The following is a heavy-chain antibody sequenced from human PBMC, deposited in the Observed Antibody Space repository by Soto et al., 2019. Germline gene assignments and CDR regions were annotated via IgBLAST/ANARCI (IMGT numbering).Heavy chain of an antibody. D-gene: IGHD3-3*01. CDR3: ARRDDYDFWSGYPGLSYYYYYMDV. CDR1: GGSISSYY. V-gene: IGHV4-59*08. Sequence: SETLSLTCTVSGGSISSYYWSWIRQPPGKGLEWIGYIYYSGSTNYNPSLKSRVTISVDTSKNQFSLKLSSVTAADTAVYYCARRDDYDFWSGYPGLSYYYYYMDVWGKGTTVTVSS. CDR2: IYYSGST. J-gene: IGHJ6*03.